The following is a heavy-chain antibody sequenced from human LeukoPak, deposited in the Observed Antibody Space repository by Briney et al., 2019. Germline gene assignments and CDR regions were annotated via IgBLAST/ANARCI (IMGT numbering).Heavy chain of an antibody. CDR3: ARDNIEATWPLGFDY. CDR1: GFTFSSYW. CDR2: IKQDGSEK. D-gene: IGHD5-12*01. V-gene: IGHV3-7*01. Sequence: GGSLRLSCAASGFTFSSYWMSWVRQAPGKGLEWVANIKQDGSEKYYVDSVKGRFTISRDNAKNSLYLQMNSLRAEDTAVYYCARDNIEATWPLGFDYWGQGTLVTVSS. J-gene: IGHJ4*02.